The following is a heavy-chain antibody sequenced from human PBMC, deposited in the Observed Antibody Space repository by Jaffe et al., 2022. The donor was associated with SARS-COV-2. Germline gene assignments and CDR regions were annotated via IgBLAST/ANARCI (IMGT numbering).Heavy chain of an antibody. V-gene: IGHV3-30*04. J-gene: IGHJ6*03. CDR3: AREPSMGGMDYYMDV. D-gene: IGHD3-10*01. CDR1: GFTFSSYA. CDR2: ISYDGSNK. Sequence: QVQLVESGGGVVQPGRSLRLSCAASGFTFSSYAMHWVRQAPGKGLEWVAVISYDGSNKYYADSVKGRFTISRDNSKNTLYLQMNSLRAEDTAVYYCAREPSMGGMDYYMDVWGKGTTVTVSS.